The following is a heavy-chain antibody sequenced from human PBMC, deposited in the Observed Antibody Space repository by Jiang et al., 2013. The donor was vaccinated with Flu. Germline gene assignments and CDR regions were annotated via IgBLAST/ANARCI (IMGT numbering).Heavy chain of an antibody. Sequence: GLEWLGRTYYRSKWRNNYAVSVRSRITINPDTSKNQFSLQLNSVTPEDTAVYYCARGDQGLDYWGQGTLVTVSS. D-gene: IGHD2-2*01. CDR3: ARGDQGLDY. CDR2: TYYRSKWRN. J-gene: IGHJ4*02. V-gene: IGHV6-1*01.